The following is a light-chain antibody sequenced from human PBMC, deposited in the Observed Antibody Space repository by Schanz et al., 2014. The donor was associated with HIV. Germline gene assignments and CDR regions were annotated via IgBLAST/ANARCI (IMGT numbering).Light chain of an antibody. J-gene: IGKJ1*01. CDR1: QTVSKN. CDR2: GAS. Sequence: EIVMTQSPGTLSVSPGERATLSCRASQTVSKNLAWYQQKPGQAPRLLIYGASTRVTGIPARFSGSGSGTDFTLTISSLEPEDFAVYYCQQYNNWPPWTFGQGTKVEIK. V-gene: IGKV3-15*01. CDR3: QQYNNWPPWT.